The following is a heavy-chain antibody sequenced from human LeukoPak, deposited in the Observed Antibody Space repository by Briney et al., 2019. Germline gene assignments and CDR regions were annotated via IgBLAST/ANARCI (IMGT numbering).Heavy chain of an antibody. CDR2: IKNNGGN. CDR3: ARDAGGTWFDP. Sequence: SETLSLTCTVSGGSISTYSWNWIRQSPGQGLEWIGYIKNNGGNYNNPSLKSRVTISLDTSKNQFSLKLTSVTAADTAEYYCARDAGGTWFDPWGQGTLVTVSS. V-gene: IGHV4-59*01. CDR1: GGSISTYS. J-gene: IGHJ5*02.